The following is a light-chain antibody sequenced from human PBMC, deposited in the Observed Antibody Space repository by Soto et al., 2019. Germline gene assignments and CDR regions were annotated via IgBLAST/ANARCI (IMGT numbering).Light chain of an antibody. CDR2: DDS. J-gene: IGLJ1*01. Sequence: SYELTQPPSVSVAPGQTARSTCGGNDIGSKRVHWYQQKPGQAPVLVVYDDSDRPSGIPERFSGSNSDSNSGNAATLTISRVEAGDEADYFCQVWDSSRNLVVFGSGTKVTVL. CDR3: QVWDSSRNLVV. CDR1: DIGSKR. V-gene: IGLV3-21*02.